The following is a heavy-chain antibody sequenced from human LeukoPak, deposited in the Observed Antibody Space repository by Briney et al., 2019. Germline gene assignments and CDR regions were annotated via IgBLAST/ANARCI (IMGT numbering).Heavy chain of an antibody. CDR2: ISSSSGYI. Sequence: PGGSLRLSCAASGFTSSSYAMSWVRQAPGKGLEWVSSISSSSGYIYYADSVKGRFTISRDNAKNSLYLQMNSLRAEDTAVYYCARVVVVPDTQDFDYWGQGTLVTVSS. CDR3: ARVVVVPDTQDFDY. V-gene: IGHV3-21*01. J-gene: IGHJ4*02. CDR1: GFTSSSYA. D-gene: IGHD3-22*01.